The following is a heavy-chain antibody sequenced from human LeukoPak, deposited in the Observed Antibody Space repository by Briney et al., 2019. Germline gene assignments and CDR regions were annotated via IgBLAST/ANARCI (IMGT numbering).Heavy chain of an antibody. J-gene: IGHJ4*02. CDR2: ISAYNGNT. Sequence: GASVKVSCRASGYTFTSYGISWVRQAPGQGLEWMGWISAYNGNTNYAQKLQGRVTMTTDTSTSTAYMELRSLRSDDTAVYYCARGGNTIFGVVDPIDYWGQGTLVTVSS. D-gene: IGHD3-3*01. CDR3: ARGGNTIFGVVDPIDY. CDR1: GYTFTSYG. V-gene: IGHV1-18*01.